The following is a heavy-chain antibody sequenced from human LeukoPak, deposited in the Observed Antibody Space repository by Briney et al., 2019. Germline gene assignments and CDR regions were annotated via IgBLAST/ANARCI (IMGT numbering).Heavy chain of an antibody. Sequence: PGGSLRLSCAASGFTFSSYAMHWVRQAPGKGLEWVAVITYDGSNQYYADSVKGRFTISRDNSKSTLFLQMNSLRVEDTAAYLCARESGRGGYDIGLWGQGTLVTVSS. CDR1: GFTFSSYA. V-gene: IGHV3-30-3*01. D-gene: IGHD3-9*01. CDR3: ARESGRGGYDIGL. CDR2: ITYDGSNQ. J-gene: IGHJ5*02.